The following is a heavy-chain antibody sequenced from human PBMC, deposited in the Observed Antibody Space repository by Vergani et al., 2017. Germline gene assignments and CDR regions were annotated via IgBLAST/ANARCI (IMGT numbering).Heavy chain of an antibody. J-gene: IGHJ4*02. Sequence: EVQLVQSGAEVKTPGESLKISCKGSGYSFTSYWIGWVRQMPGKGLEWMGIIYPGDSDTRYSPSFQGQVTISADKSISTAYLQWSSLKASDTAMYYCARRTSRDFWSGSAPFDYWGQGTLVTVSS. CDR3: ARRTSRDFWSGSAPFDY. CDR1: GYSFTSYW. V-gene: IGHV5-51*01. CDR2: IYPGDSDT. D-gene: IGHD3-3*01.